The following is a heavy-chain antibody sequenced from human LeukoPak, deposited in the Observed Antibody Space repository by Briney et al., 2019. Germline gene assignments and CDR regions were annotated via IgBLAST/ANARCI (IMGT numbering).Heavy chain of an antibody. CDR3: AKDRQYCRGGSCYYYLDY. CDR1: GFNFDSFG. Sequence: GGSLRLSCAASGFNFDSFGMHWVRQAPGKGPEWVAFIRYDGSDQKYAGSVRGRFTISRDDSKNMLYVEMSSLRTEDTAMYYCAKDRQYCRGGSCYYYLDYWGQGTLVIVSS. CDR2: IRYDGSDQ. J-gene: IGHJ4*02. V-gene: IGHV3-30*02. D-gene: IGHD2-15*01.